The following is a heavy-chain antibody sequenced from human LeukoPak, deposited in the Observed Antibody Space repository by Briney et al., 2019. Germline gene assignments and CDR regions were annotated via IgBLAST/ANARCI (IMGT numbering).Heavy chain of an antibody. D-gene: IGHD3/OR15-3a*01. CDR2: IYPGDSDP. V-gene: IGHV5-51*01. Sequence: GGSLQISCKGSGYRFTSYWIGGVRQVPGKGLEWMGIIYPGDSDPRYSPSFQGQVTISADKSISTPYLQWSSLKASDTAMYYCARHQDSGFDPWGQGTLVTVSS. CDR3: ARHQDSGFDP. CDR1: GYRFTSYW. J-gene: IGHJ5*02.